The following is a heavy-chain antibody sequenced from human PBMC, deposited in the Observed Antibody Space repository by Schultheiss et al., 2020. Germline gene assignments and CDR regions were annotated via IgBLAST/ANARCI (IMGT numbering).Heavy chain of an antibody. CDR2: VDWEDDK. J-gene: IGHJ4*02. D-gene: IGHD1-26*01. CDR1: GFSLSTSGVG. Sequence: SGPTLVKPTQTLTLTCTFSGFSLSTSGVGVGWIRQPPGKALEWLALVDWEDDKFYSPSLKTRLSISKDTSKNQVVLTLTNVDPVDTATYYCARTDSGSSSRYYFDFWGQGIMVTVSS. V-gene: IGHV2-70*01. CDR3: ARTDSGSSSRYYFDF.